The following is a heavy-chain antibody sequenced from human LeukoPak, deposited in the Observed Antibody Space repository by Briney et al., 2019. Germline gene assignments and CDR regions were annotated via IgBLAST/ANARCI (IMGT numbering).Heavy chain of an antibody. V-gene: IGHV3-23*01. CDR1: GFTFSIYA. Sequence: GGSLRLSCAASGFTFSIYAMSWVRQAPGKGMEWVSAISGSGGSTYYADSGKGRFTISRDNSKNTLYLQMNSLKAEDTAVYYCAKDGGYDTSGLDYWGQGTMVTVSS. CDR3: AKDGGYDTSGLDY. D-gene: IGHD3-22*01. CDR2: ISGSGGST. J-gene: IGHJ4*02.